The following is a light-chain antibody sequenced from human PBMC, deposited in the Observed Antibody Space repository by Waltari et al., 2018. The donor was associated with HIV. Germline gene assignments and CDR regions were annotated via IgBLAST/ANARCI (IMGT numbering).Light chain of an antibody. CDR1: SSTVXSKH. V-gene: IGLV1-47*01. CDR2: RDY. Sequence: SVLTQPPSASGTLGQRVTISCPGXSSTVXSKHVYWFQQVPGTAPQLLIYRDYQRRSGIPDRFSGSKSGASASLTISGLRSEDEADYYCVAWDDSLSGYVFGTGTKVSVL. CDR3: VAWDDSLSGYV. J-gene: IGLJ1*01.